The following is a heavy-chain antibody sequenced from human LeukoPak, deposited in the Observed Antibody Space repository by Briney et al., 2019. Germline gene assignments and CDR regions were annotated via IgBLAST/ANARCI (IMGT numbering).Heavy chain of an antibody. J-gene: IGHJ4*02. Sequence: SVKVSCKASGGTFISYAISWVRQAPGQGLEWMGRIIPIFGTANYAQKFQGRVTITTDESKSTAYMELSSLRSEDTAVYYCARDYGSGYPFDYWGQGTLVTVSS. CDR2: IIPIFGTA. V-gene: IGHV1-69*05. CDR1: GGTFISYA. D-gene: IGHD3-22*01. CDR3: ARDYGSGYPFDY.